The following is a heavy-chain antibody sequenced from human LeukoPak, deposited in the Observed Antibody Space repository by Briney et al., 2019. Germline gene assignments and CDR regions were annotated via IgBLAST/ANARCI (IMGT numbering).Heavy chain of an antibody. Sequence: QTGGSLRLSCAASGFTFSTYWMTWVRQAPGKGLEWVATVRQDDIERHLVDSVKGRFFISRDNDKNSLYLQMNSLTVEDTAVYYCVRGCNRAHCPYFFDSWGQGTLITVS. V-gene: IGHV3-7*01. J-gene: IGHJ4*02. CDR3: VRGCNRAHCPYFFDS. CDR1: GFTFSTYW. CDR2: VRQDDIER. D-gene: IGHD2/OR15-2a*01.